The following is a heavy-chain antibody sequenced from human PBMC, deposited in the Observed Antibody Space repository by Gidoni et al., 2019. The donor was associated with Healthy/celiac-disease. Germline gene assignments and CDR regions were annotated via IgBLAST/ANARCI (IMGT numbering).Heavy chain of an antibody. CDR1: GGSFSGYY. D-gene: IGHD6-19*01. CDR2: INHSGST. J-gene: IGHJ6*02. Sequence: QVQLQQWGAGLLKPSETLSLTCAVYGGSFSGYYWSWIRQPPGKGLEWIGEINHSGSTNYNPSLKSRVTISVDTSKNQFSLKLSSVTAADTAVYYCARGLGSGSGMWGQGTTVTVSS. V-gene: IGHV4-34*01. CDR3: ARGLGSGSGM.